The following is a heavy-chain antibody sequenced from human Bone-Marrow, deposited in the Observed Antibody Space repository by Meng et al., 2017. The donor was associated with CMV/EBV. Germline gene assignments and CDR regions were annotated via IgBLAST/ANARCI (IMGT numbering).Heavy chain of an antibody. CDR2: ISSSSSYI. Sequence: GESLKISCAASGFTFSRYSMNWVRQASGKGLEWVSYISSSSSYIYYADSVKGRFTISRDNAKNSLYLQMNSLRAEDTAVYYCARDGSLYNVDIWLPRGGMDVWGQGTTVTVSS. D-gene: IGHD3-9*01. V-gene: IGHV3-21*05. CDR3: ARDGSLYNVDIWLPRGGMDV. CDR1: GFTFSRYS. J-gene: IGHJ6*02.